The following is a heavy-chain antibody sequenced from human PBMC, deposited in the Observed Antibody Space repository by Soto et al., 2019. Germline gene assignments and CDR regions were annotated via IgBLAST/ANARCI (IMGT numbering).Heavy chain of an antibody. J-gene: IGHJ4*02. CDR1: GFTVSTKY. V-gene: IGHV3-66*01. Sequence: GGSLRLSCAASGFTVSTKYMSWVRQAPGKGLEWVSVIYSGGSTFYADSVRGRFTISRDNSKNTVNPQMNSLRAEDTAVYYRARDPWAADYWGQGTLVTVSS. CDR2: IYSGGST. CDR3: ARDPWAADY. D-gene: IGHD3-16*01.